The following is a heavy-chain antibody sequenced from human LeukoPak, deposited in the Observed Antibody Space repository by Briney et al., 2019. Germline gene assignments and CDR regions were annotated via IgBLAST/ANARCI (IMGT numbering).Heavy chain of an antibody. J-gene: IGHJ4*02. D-gene: IGHD3-10*01. CDR1: GGSFSGYY. CDR3: ARDLYGSGSYEDY. CDR2: INHSGST. Sequence: SETLSLTCAVYGGSFSGYYWSWIRQPPGKGLEWIGEINHSGSTNYNPSLKSRVTISVDTSKNQFSLKLSSVTAADTAVYYCARDLYGSGSYEDYWGQGTLVTVSS. V-gene: IGHV4-34*01.